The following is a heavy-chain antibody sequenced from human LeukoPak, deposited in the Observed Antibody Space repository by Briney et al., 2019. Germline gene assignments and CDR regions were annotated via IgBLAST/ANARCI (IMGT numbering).Heavy chain of an antibody. CDR1: GGSINFYY. CDR2: IYSTGST. V-gene: IGHV4-4*07. J-gene: IGHJ4*02. CDR3: GRGIADRYSFDS. D-gene: IGHD3-9*01. Sequence: SETLSLTCTVSGGSINFYYWSWIRQPAGKGLEWIGRIYSTGSTNYSPSLKSRVTMSVDKSKNQFSLNLSSGTAADTAVYYCGRGIADRYSFDSWGQGTLVTVSS.